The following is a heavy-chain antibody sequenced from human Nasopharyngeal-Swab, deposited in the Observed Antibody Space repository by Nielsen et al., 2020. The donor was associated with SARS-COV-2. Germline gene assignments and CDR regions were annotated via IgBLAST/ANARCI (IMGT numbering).Heavy chain of an antibody. CDR1: GFPFSSYS. J-gene: IGHJ5*02. CDR2: ISSSSSTI. Sequence: GESLKISCAASGFPFSSYSMNWVRQAPGKGLEWVSYISSSSSTIYYADSVKGRLTISRDNSKNTLYLQMNSLRAEDTAVYYCARPPAVAGNPFDPWGQGTLVTVSS. D-gene: IGHD6-19*01. CDR3: ARPPAVAGNPFDP. V-gene: IGHV3-48*01.